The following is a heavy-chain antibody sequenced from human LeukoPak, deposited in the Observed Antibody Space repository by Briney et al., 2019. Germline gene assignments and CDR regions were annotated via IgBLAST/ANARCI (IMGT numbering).Heavy chain of an antibody. Sequence: GGSLRLSCAASGFTFRSYWMSWVRQVPGKGLEWVANIRHDGSEKYYVDSVKDRFTISRDNTKNSLYLQMESLRAEDTAVYYCARDRRKNNDYGDCWGQGTLVTVSS. D-gene: IGHD1-14*01. CDR3: ARDRRKNNDYGDC. V-gene: IGHV3-7*01. J-gene: IGHJ4*02. CDR2: IRHDGSEK. CDR1: GFTFRSYW.